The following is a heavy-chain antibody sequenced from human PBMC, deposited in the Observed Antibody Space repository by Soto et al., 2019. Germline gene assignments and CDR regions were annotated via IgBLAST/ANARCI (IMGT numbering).Heavy chain of an antibody. CDR3: ARGGVAARKGTWFDP. CDR2: IHYSGST. D-gene: IGHD6-25*01. V-gene: IGHV4-59*01. Sequence: PSETLSLTCTVSGGSISGYYWGWIRQPPGKGLEWFGYIHYSGSTNYNPSLRSRVTISLDTPNNQFSLKVNSMTAADRAIYYCARGGVAARKGTWFDPWGQGTLVTVSS. J-gene: IGHJ5*02. CDR1: GGSISGYY.